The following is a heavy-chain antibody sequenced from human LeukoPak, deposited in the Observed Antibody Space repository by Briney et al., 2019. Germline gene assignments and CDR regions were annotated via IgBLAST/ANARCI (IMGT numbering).Heavy chain of an antibody. D-gene: IGHD3-10*01. CDR1: SDSISNSAYH. CDR2: IYYSRGT. CDR3: ARHYGP. V-gene: IGHV4-39*01. Sequence: SETLSLTCTVSSDSISNSAYHWGWIRQPPGRGLEWIGTIYYSRGTYYNPSLKSRVTISVDTSKNQFSLKLNSVTAADTAVYYCARHYGPWGQGTLVTVSS. J-gene: IGHJ5*02.